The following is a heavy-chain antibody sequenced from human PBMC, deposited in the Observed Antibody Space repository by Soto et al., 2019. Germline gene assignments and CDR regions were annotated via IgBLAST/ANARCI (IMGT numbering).Heavy chain of an antibody. CDR2: ISAYNGNT. CDR3: ARGKCTNGVCLFDY. V-gene: IGHV1-18*01. J-gene: IGHJ4*02. D-gene: IGHD2-8*01. Sequence: GASVEVSCKASGYTFTSYGISWVRQAPGQGLEWMGWISAYNGNTNYAQKLQGRVTMTTDTSTSTAYMELRSLRSDDTAVYYCARGKCTNGVCLFDYWGQGTLVTVSS. CDR1: GYTFTSYG.